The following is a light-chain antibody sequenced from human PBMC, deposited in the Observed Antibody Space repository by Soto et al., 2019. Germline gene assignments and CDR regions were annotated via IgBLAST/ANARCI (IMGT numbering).Light chain of an antibody. CDR2: KAS. CDR3: QQYNTYPWT. CDR1: QSINNR. J-gene: IGKJ1*01. Sequence: DIQMTQSPSTLSASVGDRVTLTCRASQSINNRLVWYQQKPGIAPKLLIYKASSLESGVPSRFSGSGSGTEFNFTISSLQPDDFATDYCQQYNTYPWTFGHGTKVEIK. V-gene: IGKV1-5*03.